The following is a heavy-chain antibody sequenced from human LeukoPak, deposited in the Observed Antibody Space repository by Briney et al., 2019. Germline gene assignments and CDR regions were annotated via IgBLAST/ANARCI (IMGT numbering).Heavy chain of an antibody. CDR1: EFTFSGYA. V-gene: IGHV3-23*01. CDR2: ISGSGGST. Sequence: GGSLRLFCATSEFTFSGYAMSWVRQAPGKGLEWVSAISGSGGSTYYADSVKGRFTISRDNSKNTLYLQMNSLRAEDTAVYYCAKDQAQPDCSGGSCYAGYFDYWGQGTLVTVSS. J-gene: IGHJ4*02. CDR3: AKDQAQPDCSGGSCYAGYFDY. D-gene: IGHD2-15*01.